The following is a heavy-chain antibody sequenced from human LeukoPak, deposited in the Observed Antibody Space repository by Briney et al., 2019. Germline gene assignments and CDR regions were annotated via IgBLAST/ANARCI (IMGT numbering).Heavy chain of an antibody. D-gene: IGHD5-18*01. V-gene: IGHV4-59*12. J-gene: IGHJ4*02. CDR2: IYHSGST. Sequence: PSETLSLTCTVSGGSISSYYWSWIRQPPGKGLEWIGEIYHSGSTNCNPSLKSRVTISVDKSKNQFSLKLSSVTAADTAVYYCARDIRGYSYGYWGQGTLVTVSS. CDR3: ARDIRGYSYGY. CDR1: GGSISSYY.